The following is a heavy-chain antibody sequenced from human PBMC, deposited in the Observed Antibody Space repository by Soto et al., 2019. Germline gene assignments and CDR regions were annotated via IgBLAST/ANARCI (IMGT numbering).Heavy chain of an antibody. CDR1: GGTFSSLA. D-gene: IGHD3-10*01. CDR3: ARSPGVFDY. V-gene: IGHV1-69*06. CDR2: LVPVFGTA. J-gene: IGHJ4*02. Sequence: QVQLVQSGAEVKKPGSSVKVSCKASGGTFSSLAISWVRQAPGQGLEWMGGLVPVFGTANYAQKFQDRVTITADKSTRTSYMELSSLSSDDTAVYYCARSPGVFDYWGQGTLVTVSS.